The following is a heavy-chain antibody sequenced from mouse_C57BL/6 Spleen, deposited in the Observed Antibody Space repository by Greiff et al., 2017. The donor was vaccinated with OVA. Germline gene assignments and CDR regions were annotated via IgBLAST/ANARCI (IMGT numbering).Heavy chain of an antibody. Sequence: VQLQQSGPGLVQPSQSLSITCTVSGFSLTSYGVHWVRQSPGKGLEWLGVIWSGGSTDYNAAFISRLSISKDNSKSQVFFKMNSLQADDTAIYYCARGDYYGSSYATWFAYWGQGTLVTVSA. V-gene: IGHV2-2*01. J-gene: IGHJ3*01. D-gene: IGHD1-1*01. CDR3: ARGDYYGSSYATWFAY. CDR2: IWSGGST. CDR1: GFSLTSYG.